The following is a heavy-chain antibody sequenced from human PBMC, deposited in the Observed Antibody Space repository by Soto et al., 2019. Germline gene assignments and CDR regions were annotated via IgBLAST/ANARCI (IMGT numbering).Heavy chain of an antibody. V-gene: IGHV4-30-4*01. J-gene: IGHJ4*02. CDR3: ARDPRYYYDSSGYYPNLEFGY. Sequence: PSETLSLTCTVSGGSISSGDYYWSWIRQPPGKGLEWMGYIYYSGSTYYNPCLKSRVTISGDTSKNQFSLKLSSVTAADTAVYYCARDPRYYYDSSGYYPNLEFGYWGQGTLVTVSS. CDR2: IYYSGST. D-gene: IGHD3-22*01. CDR1: GGSISSGDYY.